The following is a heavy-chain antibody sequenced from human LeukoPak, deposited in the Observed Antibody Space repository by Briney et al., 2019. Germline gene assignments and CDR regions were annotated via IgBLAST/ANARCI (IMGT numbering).Heavy chain of an antibody. J-gene: IGHJ6*03. CDR3: ASITVTTYYLNYMDV. Sequence: SETLSLTCIVSGGSISSSRDYWAWIRQPPGKGLEWIANIYYSGNTYYSPSLKSRVIISVDTSKNQFSLKLSSVTAADTAVYYCASITVTTYYLNYMDVWGKGTTVTISS. V-gene: IGHV4-39*01. D-gene: IGHD4-17*01. CDR1: GGSISSSRDY. CDR2: IYYSGNT.